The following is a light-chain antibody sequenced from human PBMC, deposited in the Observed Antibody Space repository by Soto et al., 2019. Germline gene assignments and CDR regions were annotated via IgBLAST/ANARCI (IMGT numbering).Light chain of an antibody. Sequence: EVVLTQSPGTLSLSPGERATLSCRASQSVSINYLAWYQQKPGQSPKLLIFGSSDRATGIPDRFSGSGSGTDFTLTISRLEPEDFAVYYCQQYGSSPPYTFGQGTKLEIK. CDR3: QQYGSSPPYT. CDR2: GSS. CDR1: QSVSINY. J-gene: IGKJ2*01. V-gene: IGKV3-20*01.